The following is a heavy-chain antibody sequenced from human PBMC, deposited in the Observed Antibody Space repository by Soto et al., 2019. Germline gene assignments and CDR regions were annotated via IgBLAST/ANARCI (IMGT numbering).Heavy chain of an antibody. CDR2: ISNNGDNT. CDR1: GFTFSSYD. V-gene: IGHV3-23*01. J-gene: IGHJ3*02. D-gene: IGHD6-13*01. Sequence: EVQLLESGGGLIHPGGSLRLSCAASGFTFSSYDMSWVRQAPGKGLEWVSAISNNGDNTYYADSVKGRFTISKDNSKNTLYLQMNSLRAEDTAVYSCAKVAAQYSDNWYPAFDIWGQGTMVTVSS. CDR3: AKVAAQYSDNWYPAFDI.